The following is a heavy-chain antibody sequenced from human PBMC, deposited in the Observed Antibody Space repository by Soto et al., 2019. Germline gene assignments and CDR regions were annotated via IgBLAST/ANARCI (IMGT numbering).Heavy chain of an antibody. D-gene: IGHD1-7*01. V-gene: IGHV3-23*01. CDR3: AKDRNYPRDQFHY. CDR2: ISANGQGI. CDR1: GFTFSTYA. J-gene: IGHJ4*02. Sequence: LRLSCAASGFTFSTYALSWVRQAPGKGLEWVSAISANGQGIYYADSVRGRFTISRDNSKNTIFLHMDSLRAEDTAVYYCAKDRNYPRDQFHYWGQGTLVTVSS.